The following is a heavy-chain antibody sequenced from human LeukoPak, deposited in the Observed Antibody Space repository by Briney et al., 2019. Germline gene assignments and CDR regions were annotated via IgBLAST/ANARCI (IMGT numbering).Heavy chain of an antibody. CDR3: ARDRVVGATTGGFDY. CDR1: GFTFDDYG. Sequence: GGSLRLSCAASGFTFDDYGMSWVRQAPGKGLEWVSGINWNGGSTGYADSVKGRFTISRDNAKYSLYLQMNSLRAEDTALYYCARDRVVGATTGGFDYWGQGTLVTVSS. V-gene: IGHV3-20*04. CDR2: INWNGGST. D-gene: IGHD1-26*01. J-gene: IGHJ4*02.